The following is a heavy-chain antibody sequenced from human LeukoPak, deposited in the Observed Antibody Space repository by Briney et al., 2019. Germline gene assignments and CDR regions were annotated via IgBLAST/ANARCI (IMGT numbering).Heavy chain of an antibody. D-gene: IGHD2-8*01. Sequence: QSGGSLRLSCAASGFTFSSYSMNWVRQAPGKGLEWVSYISSSSSTIYYADSVKGRFTISRDNAKNSLYLQMNSLRAEDTAVYYCARWSGYCTNGVCYTEYYYMDVWGKGTTVTVSS. CDR2: ISSSSSTI. CDR1: GFTFSSYS. J-gene: IGHJ6*03. V-gene: IGHV3-48*01. CDR3: ARWSGYCTNGVCYTEYYYMDV.